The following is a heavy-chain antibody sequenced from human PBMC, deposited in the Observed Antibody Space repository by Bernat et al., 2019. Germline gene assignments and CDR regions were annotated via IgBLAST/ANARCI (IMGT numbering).Heavy chain of an antibody. V-gene: IGHV3-7*03. Sequence: EVLLVESRGDLVQPGGSLRLSCAASGFIFNIYWMSWVRQAPGKGLEWVANINQDGSETYYVDSVRGRFAISRDNAKNSLFLQMDSLRVEDTAMYYCARSPGLGAVDYWGPGTLVTVSS. CDR2: INQDGSET. J-gene: IGHJ4*02. CDR3: ARSPGLGAVDY. D-gene: IGHD3-3*01. CDR1: GFIFNIYW.